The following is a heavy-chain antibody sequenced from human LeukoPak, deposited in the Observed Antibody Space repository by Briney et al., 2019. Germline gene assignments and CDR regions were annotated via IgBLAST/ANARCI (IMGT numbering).Heavy chain of an antibody. J-gene: IGHJ4*02. CDR2: IYPGDSDT. V-gene: IGHV5-51*01. CDR1: GYSFTSYW. CDR3: ARSVDCSGGSCYLGY. D-gene: IGHD2-15*01. Sequence: GESMKISCKGSGYSFTSYWIGWVRQMPGKGLEWMGIIYPGDSDTRYSPSFQGQVTISADKSISTAYLQWSSLKASDTAMYYCARSVDCSGGSCYLGYWGQGTLVSVSS.